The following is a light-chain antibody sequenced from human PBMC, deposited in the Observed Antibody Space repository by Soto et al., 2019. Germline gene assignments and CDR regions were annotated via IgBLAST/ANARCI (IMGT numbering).Light chain of an antibody. CDR1: SSDIGGFNY. J-gene: IGLJ1*01. V-gene: IGLV2-14*03. CDR3: DSYTSSSTYV. Sequence: QSVLTQPASVSGSPGQSITISCTGTSSDIGGFNYVSWYQRRPGKAPKVMIYEVSNRPSGVSNRFSGSKSGNTASLTISGLQAEDEADYYCDSYTSSSTYVFGSGTKVTVL. CDR2: EVS.